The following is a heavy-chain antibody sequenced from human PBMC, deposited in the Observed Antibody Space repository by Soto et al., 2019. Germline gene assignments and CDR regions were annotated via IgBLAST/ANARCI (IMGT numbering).Heavy chain of an antibody. D-gene: IGHD5-12*01. V-gene: IGHV3-53*01. CDR2: IYTGGTT. Sequence: EVQLVESGGGLIQPGGSLRLSCVVSGFTVSSSNYMSWVRQAPGKGLEWVSVIYTGGTTYYADSVKGRFTSSRDNSKNTLYLQRNSLRAEDTAVYYCHGYGYWGQGTLVTVSS. CDR1: GFTVSSSNY. J-gene: IGHJ4*02. CDR3: HGYGY.